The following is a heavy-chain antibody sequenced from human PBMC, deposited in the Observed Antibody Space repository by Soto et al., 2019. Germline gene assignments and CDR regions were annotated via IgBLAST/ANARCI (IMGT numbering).Heavy chain of an antibody. CDR1: GFTFSDYY. Sequence: QVQLVESGGGLVKPGGSLRLSCAASGFTFSDYYMSWIRQAPGKGLEWVSHISSSGSTIYYADSVKGRFTISRDNAKNSLYLQMNSLRAEDAAVYYCARQKAWPGEWLSLYAPGMDVWGQGTTVTVSS. CDR2: ISSSGSTI. D-gene: IGHD3-22*01. CDR3: ARQKAWPGEWLSLYAPGMDV. J-gene: IGHJ6*02. V-gene: IGHV3-11*01.